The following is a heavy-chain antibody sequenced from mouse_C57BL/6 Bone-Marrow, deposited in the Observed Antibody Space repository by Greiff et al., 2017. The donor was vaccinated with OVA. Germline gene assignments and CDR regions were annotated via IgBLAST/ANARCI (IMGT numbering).Heavy chain of an antibody. V-gene: IGHV5-17*01. CDR3: ARDSSGYPYYFDD. Sequence: EVKLMESGGGLVKPGGSLKLSCAASGFTFSDYGMHWVRQAPEQGLEWVAYISSGSSTIYYADTVKGRFTISRDNAKNTLFLQITSLRSEDTAMYYCARDSSGYPYYFDDWGQGTTLTVSS. CDR1: GFTFSDYG. J-gene: IGHJ2*01. CDR2: ISSGSSTI. D-gene: IGHD3-2*02.